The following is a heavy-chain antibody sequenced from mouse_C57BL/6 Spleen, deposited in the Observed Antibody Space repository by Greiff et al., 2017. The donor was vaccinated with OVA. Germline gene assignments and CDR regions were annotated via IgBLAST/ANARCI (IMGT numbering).Heavy chain of an antibody. D-gene: IGHD1-1*01. V-gene: IGHV2-2*01. CDR3: ASYYGSSRSYWYFDV. CDR1: GFSLTSYG. Sequence: VKLQESGPGLVQPSQRLSITCTVSGFSLTSYGVHWVRQSPGKGLEWLGVIWSGGSTDYNAAFISRLSISKDNSKSQVFFKMNSLQADDTAIYYCASYYGSSRSYWYFDVWGTGTTVTVSS. J-gene: IGHJ1*03. CDR2: IWSGGST.